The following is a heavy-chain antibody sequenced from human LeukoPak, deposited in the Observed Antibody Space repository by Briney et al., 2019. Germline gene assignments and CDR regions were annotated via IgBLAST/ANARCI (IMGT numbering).Heavy chain of an antibody. CDR2: IYYSGIT. V-gene: IGHV4-31*03. J-gene: IGHJ4*02. CDR1: GGSISIAGYY. D-gene: IGHD3-10*01. Sequence: SQTLSLTCPVSGGSISIAGYYWSCLRQHPGKRLEWIGYIYYSGITYYNPSLKSRVTISVDTSKNQFSLYLSSVTAADTAVYYCARVTSGEFADYWGQGTLVTVSS. CDR3: ARVTSGEFADY.